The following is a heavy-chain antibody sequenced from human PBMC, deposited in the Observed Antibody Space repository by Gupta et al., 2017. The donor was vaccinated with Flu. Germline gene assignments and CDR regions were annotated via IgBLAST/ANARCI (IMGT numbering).Heavy chain of an antibody. CDR2: IYHSGST. V-gene: IGHV4-59*01. CDR1: GGSIGSSY. J-gene: IGHJ4*02. D-gene: IGHD2-2*01. Sequence: QVQLQESGPGLVKPSETLSLTCSVSGGSIGSSYWGWIRQPPGKGLEWIAYIYHSGSTYYNPSLKSRVTISIDTSEKQFSLKVNSVTAADTAVYYCARAPSQYCTSTTCSPYYFDYWGQGTLVTVSS. CDR3: ARAPSQYCTSTTCSPYYFDY.